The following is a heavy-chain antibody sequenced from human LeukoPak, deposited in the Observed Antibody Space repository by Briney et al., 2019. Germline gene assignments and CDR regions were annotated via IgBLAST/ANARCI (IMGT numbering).Heavy chain of an antibody. V-gene: IGHV3-9*01. CDR3: AKGQWELPHDAFDI. Sequence: GGSLRLSCAASGFTFEDYAMHWVRQAPRKSLEWGSGISWNSGSIGYADSVKGRFTISRDNAKNSLYLQMNSLRAEDTALYYCAKGQWELPHDAFDIWGQGTMVTVSS. CDR1: GFTFEDYA. CDR2: ISWNSGSI. J-gene: IGHJ3*02. D-gene: IGHD1-26*01.